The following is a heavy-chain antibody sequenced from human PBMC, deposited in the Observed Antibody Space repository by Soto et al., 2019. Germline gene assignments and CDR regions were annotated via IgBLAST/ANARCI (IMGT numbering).Heavy chain of an antibody. V-gene: IGHV4-4*02. J-gene: IGHJ6*02. Sequence: LSLTCGVSGDSITTYKWWTWVRQTPGKGLEWIGEIYDSGNTRYNPSLKSRVTISKDTSKNELPLKLNSVTVADTAVYYCATCQLGEYYYAMDIWGQGTTVTSP. CDR1: GDSITTYKW. CDR3: ATCQLGEYYYAMDI. D-gene: IGHD7-27*01. CDR2: IYDSGNT.